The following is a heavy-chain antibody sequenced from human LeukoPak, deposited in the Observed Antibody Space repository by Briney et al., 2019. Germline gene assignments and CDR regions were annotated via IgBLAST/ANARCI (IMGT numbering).Heavy chain of an antibody. CDR3: AREITGYLGAFDY. V-gene: IGHV4-59*01. CDR1: GGSISSYS. D-gene: IGHD1-20*01. Sequence: SETLSLTCTVPGGSISSYSWSWTRQPPGKGLEWIGYIYYSGSTNYNPSLKSRVTISVDTSKNQFSLKLSSVTAADTAVYYCAREITGYLGAFDYWGQGTLVTVSS. J-gene: IGHJ4*02. CDR2: IYYSGST.